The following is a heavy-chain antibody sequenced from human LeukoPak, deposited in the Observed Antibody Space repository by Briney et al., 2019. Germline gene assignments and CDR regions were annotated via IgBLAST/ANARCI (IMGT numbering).Heavy chain of an antibody. Sequence: GSLRLSCAASGFTFSSSAMSWVRRAPGKGLEWVSAISNNGGYTYYADSVQGRFTISRDNSKSTLCLQMNSLRAEDTAIYYCAKERTVGASYWYFDLWGRGTLVTVSS. CDR3: AKERTVGASYWYFDL. J-gene: IGHJ2*01. CDR2: ISNNGGYT. D-gene: IGHD1-26*01. CDR1: GFTFSSSA. V-gene: IGHV3-23*01.